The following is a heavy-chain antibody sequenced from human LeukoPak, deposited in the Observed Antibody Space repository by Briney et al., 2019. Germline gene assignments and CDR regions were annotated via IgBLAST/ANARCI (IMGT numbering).Heavy chain of an antibody. CDR3: ARDYKYAFDN. CDR1: GFRFSDYS. Sequence: GGSLRLSCAASGFRFSDYSMNWVRQAPGKGLEWISYVGIDSGNTNYADSVKGRFTISGDKAKNSLYLQMNSLRVEDTAVYYCARDYKYAFDNWRQGTLVTVSA. V-gene: IGHV3-48*01. J-gene: IGHJ4*02. D-gene: IGHD5-24*01. CDR2: VGIDSGNT.